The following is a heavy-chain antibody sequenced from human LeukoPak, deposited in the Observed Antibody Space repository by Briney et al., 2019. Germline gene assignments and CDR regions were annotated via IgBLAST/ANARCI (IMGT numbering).Heavy chain of an antibody. CDR2: ISSSSSYI. CDR3: AREVSTVKYYFDY. Sequence: GGSLRHSCAASGFTFSSYSMNWVRQAPGKGLEWVSSISSSSSYIYYADSVKGRFTISRDNAKNSLYLQMNSLRAEDTAVYYCAREVSTVKYYFDYWGQGTLVTVSS. V-gene: IGHV3-21*01. D-gene: IGHD4-17*01. J-gene: IGHJ4*02. CDR1: GFTFSSYS.